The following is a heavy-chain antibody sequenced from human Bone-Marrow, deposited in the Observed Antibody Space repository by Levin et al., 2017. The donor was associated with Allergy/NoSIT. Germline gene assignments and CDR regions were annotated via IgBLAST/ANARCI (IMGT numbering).Heavy chain of an antibody. CDR2: ISSDENNR. CDR1: GFSISDYV. J-gene: IGHJ4*01. V-gene: IGHV3-30-3*01. CDR3: ARGSKWELLGALDY. Sequence: GGSLRLSCAASGFSISDYVIHWVRQAPGKGLEWVALISSDENNRYYADSMKGRFTISRDNSKNTVYLHMDSLRVDDTAVYFCARGSKWELLGALDYWGLGTLVTVSS. D-gene: IGHD1-26*01.